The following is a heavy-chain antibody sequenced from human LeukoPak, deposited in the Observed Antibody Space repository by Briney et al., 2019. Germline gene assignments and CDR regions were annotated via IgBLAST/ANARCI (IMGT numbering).Heavy chain of an antibody. J-gene: IGHJ4*02. D-gene: IGHD3-22*01. CDR2: IYYSGST. V-gene: IGHV4-59*12. CDR3: ASGAYDSSGYSFDY. Sequence: SETLSLTCTVSGGSISSYYWSWIRQPPGKGLEWIGYIYYSGSTSYNPSLKSRVTISVDTSKNQFSLKLSSVTAADTAVYYCASGAYDSSGYSFDYWGQGTLVTVSS. CDR1: GGSISSYY.